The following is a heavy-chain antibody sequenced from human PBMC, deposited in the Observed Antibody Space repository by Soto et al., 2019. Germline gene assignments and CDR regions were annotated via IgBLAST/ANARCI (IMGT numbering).Heavy chain of an antibody. CDR3: AREFNTVTTTHDAFDI. CDR1: GFTFSSYG. V-gene: IGHV3-33*01. Sequence: GGSLRLSCAASGFTFSSYGMHWVRQAPGKGLEWVAVIWYDGSNKYYADSVKGRFTISRDNSKNTLYLQMNSLRAEDTAVYYCAREFNTVTTTHDAFDIWGQGTMVTVSS. D-gene: IGHD4-17*01. CDR2: IWYDGSNK. J-gene: IGHJ3*02.